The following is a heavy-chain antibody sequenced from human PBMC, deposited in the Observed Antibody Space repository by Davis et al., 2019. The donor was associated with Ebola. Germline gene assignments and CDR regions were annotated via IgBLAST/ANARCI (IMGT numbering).Heavy chain of an antibody. V-gene: IGHV3-21*04. J-gene: IGHJ4*02. CDR3: ARDPGDRRVDY. Sequence: GESLKISCAASGFTFSSYTMNWVRQAPGKGLEWVSSISDISSYIYYANSVKGRFTISRDNANNLLYLQMDSLRAEDTALYYCARDPGDRRVDYWGQGTLVTVSS. CDR1: GFTFSSYT. CDR2: ISDISSYI.